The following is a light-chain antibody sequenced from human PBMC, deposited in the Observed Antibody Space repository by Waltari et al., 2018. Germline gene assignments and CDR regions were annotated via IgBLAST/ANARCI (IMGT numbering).Light chain of an antibody. J-gene: IGKJ5*01. CDR2: DAS. CDR3: QQYYDYPIN. V-gene: IGKV1-5*01. CDR1: QNLNTF. Sequence: DIQMTQSPSTVSASLGDRVTITCRASQNLNTFLSWYQQKPGAVPNLLIYDASTVERGVPSRFRGSGSGTHFTLTISGLQPDDFATYYCQQYYDYPINFGQGTRL.